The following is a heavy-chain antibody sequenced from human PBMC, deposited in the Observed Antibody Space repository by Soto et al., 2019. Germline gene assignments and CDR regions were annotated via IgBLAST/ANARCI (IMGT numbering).Heavy chain of an antibody. CDR2: IYYSGST. D-gene: IGHD6-13*01. CDR1: GGSVSSGSYY. Sequence: PSETLSLTCTVSGGSVSSGSYYWSWIRQPPGKGLEWIGYIYYSGSTNYNPSLKSRVTISVDTSKNQFSLKLSSVTAADTAVYYCAREVGIAAAGTTWFDPWGQGTLVTVSS. J-gene: IGHJ5*02. CDR3: AREVGIAAAGTTWFDP. V-gene: IGHV4-61*01.